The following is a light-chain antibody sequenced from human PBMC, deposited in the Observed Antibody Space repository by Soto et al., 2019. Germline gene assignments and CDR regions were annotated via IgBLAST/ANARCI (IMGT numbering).Light chain of an antibody. CDR3: QSYDNSLSGYWV. CDR2: EVS. J-gene: IGLJ3*02. V-gene: IGLV2-14*01. CDR1: SSDVGGYNY. Sequence: QSALTQPASVSGSPGQSITISCTGTSSDVGGYNYVSWYQQHPGKAPKLMIYEVSNRPSGVSNRFSGSKSGNTASLTISGLQAEDEADYYCQSYDNSLSGYWVFGGGTKLTVL.